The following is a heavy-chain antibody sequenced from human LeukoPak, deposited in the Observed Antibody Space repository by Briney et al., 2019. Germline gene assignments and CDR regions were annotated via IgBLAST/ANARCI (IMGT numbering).Heavy chain of an antibody. J-gene: IGHJ6*03. V-gene: IGHV4-34*01. D-gene: IGHD3-16*01. CDR3: ARGHGLGVYYNYYMDV. CDR1: GGSFSGYY. Sequence: SDTLSLTCAVYGGSFSGYYWSWIRQPPGKGLEWIGEINHSGSTNYNPSLKSRVTISVDTSKNQFSLKLSSVTAADTAVYYCARGHGLGVYYNYYMDVWGKGTTVTVSS. CDR2: INHSGST.